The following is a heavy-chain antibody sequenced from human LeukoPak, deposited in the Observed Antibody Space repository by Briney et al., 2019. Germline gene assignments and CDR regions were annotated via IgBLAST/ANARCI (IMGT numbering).Heavy chain of an antibody. V-gene: IGHV3-23*01. CDR2: ISGSGGST. CDR1: GFTFSSYG. D-gene: IGHD3-22*01. J-gene: IGHJ4*02. CDR3: AKGRDYYDSSGYED. Sequence: GGSLRLSCAASGFTFSSYGMSWVRQAPGKGLEWVSAISGSGGSTYYADSVKGRFTISRDNSKNTLYLQMNSLRAEDTAVYYCAKGRDYYDSSGYEDWGQGTLVTVSS.